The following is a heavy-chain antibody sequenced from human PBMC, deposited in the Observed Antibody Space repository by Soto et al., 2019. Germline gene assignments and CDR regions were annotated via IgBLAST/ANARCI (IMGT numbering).Heavy chain of an antibody. Sequence: GASVKVSCKASGYTFPRYDINWVRQATGQGLEWMGWMNPNSGNTDYAQKFQGRVTMTRNTSISPDYMELSSQRYEDTTVYNCANLTLYCSRTSCYTRKPYYYYGMDVWGQGTTVTVSS. CDR1: GYTFPRYD. J-gene: IGHJ6*02. D-gene: IGHD2-2*02. CDR3: ANLTLYCSRTSCYTRKPYYYYGMDV. V-gene: IGHV1-8*01. CDR2: MNPNSGNT.